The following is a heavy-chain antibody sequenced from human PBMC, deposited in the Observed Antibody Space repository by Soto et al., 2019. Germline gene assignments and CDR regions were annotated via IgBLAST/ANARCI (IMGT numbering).Heavy chain of an antibody. V-gene: IGHV3-23*01. CDR2: ISGSGGST. CDR3: EKCFFQAEDGIRCSVPVSACLLNRSSDL. J-gene: IGHJ2*01. Sequence: TGKGVEWVSAISGSGGSTYYADSVQGRFTISSDNSHNTLYLQMNSRRAEDTAVYYCEKCFFQAEDGIRCSVPVSACLLNRSSDL. D-gene: IGHD3-10*02.